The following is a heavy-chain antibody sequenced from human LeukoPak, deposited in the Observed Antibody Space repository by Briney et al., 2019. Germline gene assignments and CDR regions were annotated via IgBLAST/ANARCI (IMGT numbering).Heavy chain of an antibody. Sequence: GASVRVSCRASGYTFTSSYMHWVRQAPGQGLEWMGVITPSSGSTTYAQKFQGRVTTTRDTSTSTVYMELSSLISEDTAVYFCSRRSGGNSGFDPWGQGTLVTVSS. CDR3: SRRSGGNSGFDP. J-gene: IGHJ5*02. CDR2: ITPSSGST. CDR1: GYTFTSSY. D-gene: IGHD2-21*02. V-gene: IGHV1-46*01.